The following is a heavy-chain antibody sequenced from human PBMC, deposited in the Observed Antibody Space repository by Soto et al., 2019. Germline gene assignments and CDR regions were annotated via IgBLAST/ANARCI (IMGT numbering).Heavy chain of an antibody. Sequence: QVQLQQWGAGLLKPSETLSLTCAVYGGSFSAYYWSWIRQPPGKGLEWIGEINHSGSTNYTPSLTIRVTISVDTSKNQFAVELGSVTAADTAVYYCARGLPQDYYGMDVWGQGTTVAVSS. V-gene: IGHV4-34*01. D-gene: IGHD2-15*01. J-gene: IGHJ6*02. CDR3: ARGLPQDYYGMDV. CDR1: GGSFSAYY. CDR2: INHSGST.